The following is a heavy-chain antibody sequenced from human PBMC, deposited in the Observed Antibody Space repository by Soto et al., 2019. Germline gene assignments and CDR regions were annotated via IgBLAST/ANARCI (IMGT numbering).Heavy chain of an antibody. CDR3: AKDHDFDHSGGFDP. V-gene: IGHV4-31*03. D-gene: IGHD3-3*01. CDR1: GASISSGGYY. Sequence: QVQLQESGPGLVKPSQTLSLTCSVSGASISSGGYYWSWIRQHPEKGLEWIGYIYYSGRTDYNPSLKSRVTISVDTSKNQFSLKLSSVTAADTAVYYCAKDHDFDHSGGFDPWGQGTLVTVSS. J-gene: IGHJ5*02. CDR2: IYYSGRT.